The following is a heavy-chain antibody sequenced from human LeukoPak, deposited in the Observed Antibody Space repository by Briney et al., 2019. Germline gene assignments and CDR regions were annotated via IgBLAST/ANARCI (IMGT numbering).Heavy chain of an antibody. D-gene: IGHD3-3*01. V-gene: IGHV3-48*04. J-gene: IGHJ4*02. CDR1: GFTFSSCS. Sequence: GGSLRLSCAASGFTFSSCSMNWVRQAPGKGLEWVSYISSSSSTIYYADSVKSRFTISRDNAKNSLYLHMNSLRAEDTAVYYCAREDYDFWSGYYNFDYWGQGTLVTVSS. CDR3: AREDYDFWSGYYNFDY. CDR2: ISSSSSTI.